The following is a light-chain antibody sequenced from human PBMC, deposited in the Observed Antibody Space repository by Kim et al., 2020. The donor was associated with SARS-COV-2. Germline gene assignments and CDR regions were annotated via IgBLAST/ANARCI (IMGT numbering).Light chain of an antibody. J-gene: IGLJ3*02. V-gene: IGLV6-57*04. CDR1: SGSIASNY. CDR2: EDN. Sequence: NFMLTQPHSVSESPGKTLTISCTRSSGSIASNYVQWYQQRPGSAPTTVIYEDNQRPSGVPDRFSGSIDSSSNSAYLTISGLKTEDEADYYCQSYDSSNQVFGGGTKL. CDR3: QSYDSSNQV.